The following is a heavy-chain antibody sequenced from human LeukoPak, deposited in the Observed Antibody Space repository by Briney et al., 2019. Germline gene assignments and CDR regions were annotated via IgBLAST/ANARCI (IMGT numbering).Heavy chain of an antibody. CDR1: GFTFSSYS. D-gene: IGHD3-16*01. CDR2: ISSSSSTI. J-gene: IGHJ4*02. V-gene: IGHV3-48*02. Sequence: GGSLRLSCAASGFTFSSYSMNWVRQAPGKGLEWISYISSSSSTIYYADSVKGRFTISRDNAKNSLYLQMDSLRDEDTAVYYCARDYRRIMITFGGAPSFDYWGQGTLVTVSS. CDR3: ARDYRRIMITFGGAPSFDY.